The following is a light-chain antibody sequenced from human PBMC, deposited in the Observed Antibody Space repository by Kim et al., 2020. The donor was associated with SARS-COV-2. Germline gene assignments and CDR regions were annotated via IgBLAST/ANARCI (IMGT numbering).Light chain of an antibody. V-gene: IGLV1-40*01. CDR2: GNS. CDR3: QSYDSSLSGSRV. Sequence: ITISCTGSSSNIGAGYDVHWYQQLPGTAPKLLIYGNSNRPSGVPDRFCGSKSGTSASLAITGLQAEDEADYYCQSYDSSLSGSRVFGGGTQLTVL. J-gene: IGLJ2*01. CDR1: SSNIGAGYD.